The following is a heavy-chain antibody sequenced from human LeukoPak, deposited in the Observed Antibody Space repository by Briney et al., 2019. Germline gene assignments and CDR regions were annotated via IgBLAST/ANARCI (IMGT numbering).Heavy chain of an antibody. CDR2: IVVGSGNT. CDR3: AASRYSGSYYFAYGMDV. Sequence: ASVKVSRKASGFTFTSSAVQWVRQARGQRLEWIGWIVVGSGNTNYAQKFQERVTITRDMSTSTAYMELSSLRSEDTAVYYCAASRYSGSYYFAYGMDVWGQGTTVTVSS. V-gene: IGHV1-58*01. J-gene: IGHJ6*02. D-gene: IGHD1-26*01. CDR1: GFTFTSSA.